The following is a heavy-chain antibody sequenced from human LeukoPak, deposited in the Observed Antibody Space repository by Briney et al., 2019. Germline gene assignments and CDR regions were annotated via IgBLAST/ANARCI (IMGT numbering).Heavy chain of an antibody. V-gene: IGHV3-23*01. CDR3: ANPDRDYFDY. CDR2: ISGDGGST. CDR1: GSTFTSYA. J-gene: IGHJ4*02. Sequence: PGGSLRLSCAASGSTFTSYALSWVRQAPGKGLEWASAISGDGGSTFYADSVKGRFTISRDNSKNTLYLQLNSLRAEDTAVYFCANPDRDYFDYWGQGTLVTVSS.